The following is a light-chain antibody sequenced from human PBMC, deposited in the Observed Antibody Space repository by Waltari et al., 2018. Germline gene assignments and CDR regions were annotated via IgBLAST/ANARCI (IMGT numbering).Light chain of an antibody. J-gene: IGKJ1*01. V-gene: IGKV1-6*01. CDR1: QGIRDD. CDR2: SAS. Sequence: AIQMTQSPSSLSASIGDRVTITCRASQGIRDDLTWYQQSPGKAPKLLIYSASTLESGVPSRFSGSGYGTDFTLTISSLQPGDFATYYWLQDSNYPRTFGQGTRVEIK. CDR3: LQDSNYPRT.